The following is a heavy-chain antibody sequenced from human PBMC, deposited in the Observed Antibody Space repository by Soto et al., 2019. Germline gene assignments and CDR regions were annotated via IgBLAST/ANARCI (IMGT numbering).Heavy chain of an antibody. V-gene: IGHV1-2*04. D-gene: IGHD2-8*01. CDR1: GYSFTDYH. CDR3: ARGDSTDCSNGVCSFFYNHEMDG. Sequence: GDSVQVSCKASGYSFTDYHIHWVRQAPGQGLEWLGRINPKSGGTSTAQKFQGWVTMTTDTSISTASMELTRLTSDDTAIYYCARGDSTDCSNGVCSFFYNHEMDGWGQGTTVTV. CDR2: INPKSGGT. J-gene: IGHJ6*02.